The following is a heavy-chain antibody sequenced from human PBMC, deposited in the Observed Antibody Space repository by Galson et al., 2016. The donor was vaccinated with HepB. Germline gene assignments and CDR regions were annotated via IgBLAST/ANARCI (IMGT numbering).Heavy chain of an antibody. CDR1: GDSISEPHW. CDR3: AGEGGGAGRYDS. J-gene: IGHJ5*01. V-gene: IGHV4-4*02. D-gene: IGHD1-26*01. CDR2: IYPSGRT. Sequence: SETLSLTCSVSGDSISEPHWWIWVRQPPGKGLEWIGQIYPSGRTNYSPSLRSRVTILVDKSKNQFSLNLSSVTAADTAVYYGAGEGGGAGRYDSWGPGSLVTVSS.